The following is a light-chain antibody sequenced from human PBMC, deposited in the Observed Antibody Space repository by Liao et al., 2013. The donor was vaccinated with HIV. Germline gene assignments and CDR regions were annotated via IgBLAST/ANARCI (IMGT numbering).Light chain of an antibody. CDR2: YDS. J-gene: IGLJ1*01. Sequence: SYVLTQPPSVSVAPGKTARITCGGNNIGSKSVHWYQQKPGQAPVLVIYYDSDRPSGIPERFSGSNSGNTATLTISRVEAGDEADYYCQVWDSSSDHPGVFGTETKVTVL. V-gene: IGLV3-21*01. CDR3: QVWDSSSDHPGV. CDR1: NIGSKS.